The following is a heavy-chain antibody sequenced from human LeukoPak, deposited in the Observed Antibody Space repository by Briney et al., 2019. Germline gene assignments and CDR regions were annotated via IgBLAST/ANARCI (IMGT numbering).Heavy chain of an antibody. CDR1: GYSISSGYY. J-gene: IGHJ6*04. D-gene: IGHD1-26*01. V-gene: IGHV4-38-2*01. CDR3: VTPRSWELSDVAV. Sequence: SETLSLTCAVSGYSISSGYYWGWIRQPPGKGLEWIGNIYHSGTTYYNPSLKSRVIISVDTSKNEFSLRLTSVTAADTAVFYCVTPRSWELSDVAVWGKGTTVIVSS. CDR2: IYHSGTT.